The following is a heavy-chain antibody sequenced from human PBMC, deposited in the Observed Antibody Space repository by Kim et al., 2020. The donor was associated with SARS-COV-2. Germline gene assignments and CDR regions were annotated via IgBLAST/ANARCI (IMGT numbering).Heavy chain of an antibody. D-gene: IGHD3-10*01. V-gene: IGHV3-23*01. CDR3: AKRYYFDSGNFDY. CDR1: GFTFSSYA. CDR2: ISGNGAST. J-gene: IGHJ4*02. Sequence: GGSLRLSCAASGFTFSSYAMSWVRQAPGKRLEWVSAISGNGASTYYADSVKGRFTISRDNSENTLYLQMNSLRAEDTAVYYCAKRYYFDSGNFDYWGQGTLVTVSS.